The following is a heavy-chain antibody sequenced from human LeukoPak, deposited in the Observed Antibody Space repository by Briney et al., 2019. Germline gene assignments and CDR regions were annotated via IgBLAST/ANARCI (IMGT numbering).Heavy chain of an antibody. CDR1: GGSISSYY. CDR2: IYYSGST. D-gene: IGHD3-10*01. CDR3: ARRIPSVLLWFGESDAFDI. J-gene: IGHJ3*02. Sequence: SETLSLTCTVSGGSISSYYWSWIRQPPGKGLEWIGYIYYSGSTNYNPSLKSRVTISVDTSKNQFSLKLSSVTAADTAVYYYARRIPSVLLWFGESDAFDIWGQGTMVTVSS. V-gene: IGHV4-59*08.